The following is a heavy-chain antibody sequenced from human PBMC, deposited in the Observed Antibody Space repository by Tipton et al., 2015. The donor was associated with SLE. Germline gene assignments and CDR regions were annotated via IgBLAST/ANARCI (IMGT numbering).Heavy chain of an antibody. CDR1: GGSIRSYY. CDR3: GREGVVRGVNAFDL. Sequence: TLSLTCTVSGGSIRSYYWSWIRQPPGKGLEWIGYIYYTGSTHYNPSLKSRVTISVETSKNQFSLKLSSVTAADTAVYYCGREGVVRGVNAFDLWGQGTMVTVSS. CDR2: IYYTGST. J-gene: IGHJ3*01. D-gene: IGHD3-10*01. V-gene: IGHV4-59*01.